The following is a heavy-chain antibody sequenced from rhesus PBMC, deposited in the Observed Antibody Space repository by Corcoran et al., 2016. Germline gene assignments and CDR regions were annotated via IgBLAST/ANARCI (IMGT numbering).Heavy chain of an antibody. V-gene: IGHV1-138*01. CDR2: TNPKPGGT. D-gene: IGHD6-37*01. Sequence: QVQLVQSGAEVKKPGSSIKVSCKASGYTFTDYYMHWVRQAPGQGLEWMGETNPKPGGTTYAQKCQGRVTMTRNTSTNTGYMDRGSLKAEDTAVYYCARAAGGDDYWGQGVLVTVSS. J-gene: IGHJ4*01. CDR3: ARAAGGDDY. CDR1: GYTFTDYY.